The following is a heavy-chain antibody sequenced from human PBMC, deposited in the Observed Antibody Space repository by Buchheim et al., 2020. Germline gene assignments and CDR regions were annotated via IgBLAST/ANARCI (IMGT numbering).Heavy chain of an antibody. J-gene: IGHJ4*02. CDR2: IYPGDSDT. CDR1: GYSFASYW. CDR3: VRPPGYCGSASCRYFDD. D-gene: IGHD2-2*01. V-gene: IGHV5-51*01. Sequence: EVQLVQSGAEVKKPGESLKISCKVSGYSFASYWIGWVRQMPGKGLEWMGMIYPGDSDTRYSPAFQGQVTISADRSITTAYPQWSSLKASDTAMYYCVRPPGYCGSASCRYFDDWGPGT.